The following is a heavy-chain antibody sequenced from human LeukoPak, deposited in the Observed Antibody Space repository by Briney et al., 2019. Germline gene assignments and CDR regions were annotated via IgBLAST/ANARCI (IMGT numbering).Heavy chain of an antibody. CDR3: ATQSITLVVVISPFDY. CDR1: GLTFSNFP. CDR2: IQDDGATT. D-gene: IGHD3-22*01. V-gene: IGHV3-30*02. J-gene: IGHJ4*02. Sequence: GGSLRLSCAASGLTFSNFPMHWVRQAPGKGLEWVALIQDDGATTNYADSVRGRFTISRDNSKSTVYLQMNSLKPDDTAVYYCATQSITLVVVISPFDYWGPGTLVTVSS.